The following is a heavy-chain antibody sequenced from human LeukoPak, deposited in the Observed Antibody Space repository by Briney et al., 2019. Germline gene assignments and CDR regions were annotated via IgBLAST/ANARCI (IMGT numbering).Heavy chain of an antibody. J-gene: IGHJ6*02. V-gene: IGHV4-34*01. CDR3: ARGHYYDSSGYYFYYYYYGMDV. CDR1: GGSISSYY. D-gene: IGHD3-22*01. CDR2: INHSGST. Sequence: PSETLSLTCTVSGGSISSYYRSWIRQPPGKGLEWIGEINHSGSTNYNPSLKSRVTISVDTSKNQFSLKLSSVTAADTAVYYCARGHYYDSSGYYFYYYYYGMDVWGQGTTVTVSS.